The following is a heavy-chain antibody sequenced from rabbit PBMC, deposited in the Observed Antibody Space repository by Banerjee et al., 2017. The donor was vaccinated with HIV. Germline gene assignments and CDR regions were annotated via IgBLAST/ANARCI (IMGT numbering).Heavy chain of an antibody. J-gene: IGHJ2*01. V-gene: IGHV1S43*01. CDR2: IYTRDGST. Sequence: QEQLEESGGGLVKPEGSLTLTCKASGFPFSNKAVMCWVRQAPGKGLEWIAWIYTRDGSTWYASLVNGRFTISRSTSLNTVDLKMTSLTAADTATYFCARNYVNAFDPRGPGTLVTVS. D-gene: IGHD1-1*01. CDR3: ARNYVNAFDP. CDR1: GFPFSNKAV.